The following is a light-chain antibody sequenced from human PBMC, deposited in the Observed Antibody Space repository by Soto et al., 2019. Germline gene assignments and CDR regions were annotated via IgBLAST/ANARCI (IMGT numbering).Light chain of an antibody. V-gene: IGKV3-20*01. CDR1: QRVNSNY. CDR2: GAS. CDR3: QQYSSSPIT. Sequence: PGDRATLSCRASQRVNSNYLAWYQQRPGQPPRLLISGASSRATDTPDRFSGSGSGTDFTLTIAGLEPADSAVYYCQQYSSSPITFGQGTRLEIK. J-gene: IGKJ5*01.